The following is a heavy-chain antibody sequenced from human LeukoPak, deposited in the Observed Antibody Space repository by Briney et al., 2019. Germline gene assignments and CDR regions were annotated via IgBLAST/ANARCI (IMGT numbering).Heavy chain of an antibody. D-gene: IGHD6-13*01. J-gene: IGHJ3*02. CDR2: ISGSGGST. CDR3: AKRQHWGQLAHDAFDI. Sequence: GGSLRLSCAASGFTFSSYAMSWVRQAPGKGLEWVSAISGSGGSTYYADSVKGRFTISRDNSKNTLYLQMNSLRAEDAAVYYCAKRQHWGQLAHDAFDIWGQGTMVTVSS. V-gene: IGHV3-23*01. CDR1: GFTFSSYA.